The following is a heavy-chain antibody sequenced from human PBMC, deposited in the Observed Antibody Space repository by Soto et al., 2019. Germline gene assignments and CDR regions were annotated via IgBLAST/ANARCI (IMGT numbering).Heavy chain of an antibody. J-gene: IGHJ4*02. CDR1: GGSISSGGYY. V-gene: IGHV4-31*03. CDR3: ARSTGVVMPVAQTFDY. Sequence: SETLSLTCTVSGGSISSGGYYWNWIRHHPGKGLEWIGYIYYSGSTDYNPSLKSRVTISVDTSKDQFSLKLSSVTAADTAVYYCARSTGVVMPVAQTFDYWGQGTLVTVSS. CDR2: IYYSGST. D-gene: IGHD2-21*01.